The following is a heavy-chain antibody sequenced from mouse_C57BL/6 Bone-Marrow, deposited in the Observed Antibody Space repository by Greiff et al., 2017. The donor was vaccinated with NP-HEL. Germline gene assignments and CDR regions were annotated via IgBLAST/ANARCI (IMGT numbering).Heavy chain of an antibody. CDR3: ATVTGTGFAY. V-gene: IGHV1-19*01. CDR2: INPYNGGT. Sequence: VQLKESGPVLVKPGASVKMSCKASGYTFTDYYMNWVKQSHGKSLEWIGVINPYNGGTSYNQKFKGKATLTVDKSSSTAYMELNSLTSEDSAVYYCATVTGTGFAYWGQGTLVTVSA. D-gene: IGHD4-1*01. CDR1: GYTFTDYY. J-gene: IGHJ3*01.